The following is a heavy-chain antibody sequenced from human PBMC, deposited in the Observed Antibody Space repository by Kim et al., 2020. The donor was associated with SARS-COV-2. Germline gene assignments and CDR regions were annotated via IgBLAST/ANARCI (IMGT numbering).Heavy chain of an antibody. CDR3: ARNSGGRWLHVPPNWFDP. CDR1: GGSISSYY. Sequence: SETLSLTCTVSGGSISSYYWSWIRQPPGKGLEWIGYIYYSGSTNYNPSLKSRVTISVDTSKNQFSLKLSSVTAADTAVYYCARNSGGRWLHVPPNWFDPWGQGTLVTVSS. V-gene: IGHV4-59*13. CDR2: IYYSGST. D-gene: IGHD5-12*01. J-gene: IGHJ5*02.